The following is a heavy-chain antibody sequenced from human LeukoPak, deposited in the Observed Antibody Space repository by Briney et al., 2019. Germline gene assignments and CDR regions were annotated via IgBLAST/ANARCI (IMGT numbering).Heavy chain of an antibody. CDR1: GGSISSSSYY. CDR3: ARHTLPVLRFSNAFDI. V-gene: IGHV4-39*01. J-gene: IGHJ3*02. CDR2: IYYSGST. D-gene: IGHD3-3*01. Sequence: SETLSLTCTVSGGSISSSSYYWGWIRQPPGKGLEWIGSIYYSGSTYYNPSLKSRVTISVDTSKNQFSLKLSSVTAADTAVYYCARHTLPVLRFSNAFDIWGQGTMVTVSS.